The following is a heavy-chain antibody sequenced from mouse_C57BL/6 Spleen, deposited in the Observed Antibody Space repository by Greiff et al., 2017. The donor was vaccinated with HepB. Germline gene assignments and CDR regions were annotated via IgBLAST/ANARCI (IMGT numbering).Heavy chain of an antibody. CDR3: ARPGSSYGYFDV. J-gene: IGHJ1*03. Sequence: QVQLKQPGAELVKPGASVKMSCKASGYTFTSYWITWVKQRPGQGLEWIGDIYPGSGSTNYNEKFKSKATLTVDTSSSTAYMQLSSLTSEDSAVYYCARPGSSYGYFDVWGTGTTVTVSS. V-gene: IGHV1-55*01. CDR1: GYTFTSYW. CDR2: IYPGSGST. D-gene: IGHD1-1*01.